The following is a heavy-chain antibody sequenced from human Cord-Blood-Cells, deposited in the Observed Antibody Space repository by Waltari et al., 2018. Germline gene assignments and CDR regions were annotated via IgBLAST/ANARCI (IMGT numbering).Heavy chain of an antibody. J-gene: IGHJ4*02. CDR2: SNPNSGGT. V-gene: IGHV1-2*02. CDR3: ASPLSDWGLDY. CDR1: GYTFTGYY. Sequence: QVQLVQSGAEVKKPGASVKVSCKASGYTFTGYYMPWGRQAPGEGLEWMGRSNPNSGGTNDAQKFQGRVTMTRDTSISTAYMELSRLRSDDTAVYYCASPLSDWGLDYWGQGTLVTVSS. D-gene: IGHD7-27*01.